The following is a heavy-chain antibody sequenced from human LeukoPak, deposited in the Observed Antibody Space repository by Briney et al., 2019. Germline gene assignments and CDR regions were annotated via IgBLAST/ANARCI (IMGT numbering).Heavy chain of an antibody. J-gene: IGHJ4*02. Sequence: LSLTCTVSGGSISSSSYYWGWIRQPPGKGLEWVSYISGSGSTIYYADSVKGRFSISRDNAKNSLYLQMNSLRADDTAVYYCARLDASGLDYWGQGTLVTVSS. V-gene: IGHV3-11*04. D-gene: IGHD6-19*01. CDR3: ARLDASGLDY. CDR2: ISGSGSTI. CDR1: GGSISSSSYY.